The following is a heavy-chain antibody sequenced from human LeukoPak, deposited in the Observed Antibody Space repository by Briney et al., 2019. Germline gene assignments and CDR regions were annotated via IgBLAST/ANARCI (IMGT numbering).Heavy chain of an antibody. D-gene: IGHD3-9*01. CDR1: GFTFSSYA. V-gene: IGHV3-23*01. CDR2: ISGSGGST. CDR3: AKDSLAGMGILTGYPIGFADY. J-gene: IGHJ4*02. Sequence: GGSLRLSCAASGFTFSSYAMSWVRQAPGKGLEWVSAISGSGGSTYYADSVKGRFTISRDNSKNTLYLQMNSLRAEDTAVYYCAKDSLAGMGILTGYPIGFADYWGQGTLVTVSS.